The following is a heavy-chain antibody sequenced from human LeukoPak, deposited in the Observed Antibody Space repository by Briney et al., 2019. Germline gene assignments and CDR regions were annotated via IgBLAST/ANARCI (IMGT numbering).Heavy chain of an antibody. CDR1: GFTFSSYD. CDR3: ARVGVPGYYYGMDV. J-gene: IGHJ6*02. V-gene: IGHV3-13*01. Sequence: GGSLRLSCAASGFTFSSYDMHWVRQATGKGLEWVSAIGTAGDTYYPGSVKGRFTISRENAKNSLYLQMNSLRAGDTAVYYCARVGVPGYYYGMDVWGQGTTVTVSS. CDR2: IGTAGDT.